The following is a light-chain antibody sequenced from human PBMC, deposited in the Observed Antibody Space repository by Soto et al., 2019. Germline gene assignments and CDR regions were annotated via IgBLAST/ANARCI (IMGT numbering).Light chain of an antibody. CDR1: QSVSSN. CDR3: QQYNNWPAWT. J-gene: IGKJ1*01. V-gene: IGKV3-15*01. CDR2: GAS. Sequence: ELVMTQSPATLSVSPGERPTLSCRASQSVSSNLAWYQQKPGQAPRLLIYGASTRATGIPARFSGSGSGTEFTLTISSLQSEDFAVYYCQQYNNWPAWTFGQGTKVDI.